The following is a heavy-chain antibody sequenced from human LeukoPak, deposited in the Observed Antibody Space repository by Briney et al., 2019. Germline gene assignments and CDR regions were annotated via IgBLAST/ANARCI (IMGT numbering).Heavy chain of an antibody. D-gene: IGHD4-23*01. V-gene: IGHV1-2*02. CDR1: GYTFTGYY. CDR2: INPNSGGT. J-gene: IGHJ4*02. CDR3: ASTYGGNSLFDY. Sequence: ASVKVSCKASGYTFTGYYMHWVRQAPGQGLEWMGWINPNSGGTNYAQKFQGRVTMTRDTSISTAYMELSRLRSDDTAVYYRASTYGGNSLFDYWGQGTLVTVSS.